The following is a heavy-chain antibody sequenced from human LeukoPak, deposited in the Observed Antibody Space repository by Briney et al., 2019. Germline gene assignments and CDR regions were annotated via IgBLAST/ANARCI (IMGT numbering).Heavy chain of an antibody. CDR3: AKDRTGYSYGYFLSP. V-gene: IGHV3-23*01. CDR1: GFTFSSYA. CDR2: FSDTGGLT. J-gene: IGHJ5*02. Sequence: PGGSLRLSCGASGFTFSSYAMDWVRQAPGKGLEWVSTFSDTGGLTYYADSVKGRFTISRDNSKNTLYLQMDSLRAEDTAIYYCAKDRTGYSYGYFLSPWGQGTLVTVSS. D-gene: IGHD5-18*01.